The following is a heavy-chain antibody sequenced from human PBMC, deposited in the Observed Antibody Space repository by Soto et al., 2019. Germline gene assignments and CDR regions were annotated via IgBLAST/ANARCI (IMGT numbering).Heavy chain of an antibody. CDR2: IYYIGNT. V-gene: IGHV4-39*01. Sequence: QLQLQESGPGLVKPSETLSLTCTVSGGSISSTTFYWGWIRQSPGKVLEWIGSIYYIGNTYYNPSLESRVTISVDTSKNQFSLKLSSATAADTAVYYCMTQTVIRGEVVYWGQGTLVTVSS. J-gene: IGHJ4*02. CDR3: MTQTVIRGEVVY. D-gene: IGHD3-16*01. CDR1: GGSISSTTFY.